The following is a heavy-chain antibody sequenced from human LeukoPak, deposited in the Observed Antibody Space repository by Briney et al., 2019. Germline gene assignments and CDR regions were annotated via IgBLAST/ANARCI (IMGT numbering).Heavy chain of an antibody. J-gene: IGHJ4*02. D-gene: IGHD3-16*01. CDR2: ISPSSTYT. V-gene: IGHV3-21*01. CDR3: ARVAYTYVFDF. CDR1: GFSFSLYG. Sequence: GGSLRLSCAASGFSFSLYGMNWVRQAPGKGLEWVASISPSSTYTFYGDAVEGRSTISRDDTTNSVHLQMNSLGPEDTAVYYCARVAYTYVFDFWGQGTLLTVSS.